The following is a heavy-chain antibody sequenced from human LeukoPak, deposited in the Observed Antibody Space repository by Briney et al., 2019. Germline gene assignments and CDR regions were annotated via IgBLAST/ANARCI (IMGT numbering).Heavy chain of an antibody. V-gene: IGHV3-21*01. Sequence: GGSLRLSCAASGFTFSSYSMNWVRQAPGKGLEWVSSISSSSSYIYYADSVKGRFTISRDNAKNSLYLQMNSLRAEDTAVYYCARDARYGYYYDSTGYYRGYYGMDVWGQGTTVTVSS. D-gene: IGHD3-22*01. CDR3: ARDARYGYYYDSTGYYRGYYGMDV. CDR1: GFTFSSYS. J-gene: IGHJ6*02. CDR2: ISSSSSYI.